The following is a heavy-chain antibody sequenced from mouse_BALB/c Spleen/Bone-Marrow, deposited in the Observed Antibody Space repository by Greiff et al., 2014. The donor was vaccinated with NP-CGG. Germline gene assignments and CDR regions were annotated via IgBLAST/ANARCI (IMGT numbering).Heavy chain of an antibody. CDR3: TRVITAVLATRAMDY. Sequence: VQLQQSGTVLARPGASVKMSCKASGYTFTSYWMHWVKQRPGQGLEWIGAIYPGNSDTSYNQKFKGKAKLTAVTSTSTAYMELSGLTNEDSAVYYCTRVITAVLATRAMDYWGQGSSVTVSS. J-gene: IGHJ4*01. CDR1: GYTFTSYW. D-gene: IGHD1-1*01. V-gene: IGHV1-5*01. CDR2: IYPGNSDT.